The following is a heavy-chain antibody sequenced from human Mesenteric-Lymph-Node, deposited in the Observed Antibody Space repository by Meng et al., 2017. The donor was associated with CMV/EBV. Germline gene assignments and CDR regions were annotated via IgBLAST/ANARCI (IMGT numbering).Heavy chain of an antibody. D-gene: IGHD3-10*01. CDR3: AKDLIGYHYGPAGGMDV. J-gene: IGHJ6*02. CDR1: GFTFSNYD. Sequence: GGSLRLSCVASGFTFSNYDMHWVRQAPGKGLECVAFIRYDGSNKYYADSVKGRFTISRDNSENTLYLQMNSLRAEDTAMYYCAKDLIGYHYGPAGGMDVWGQGTTVTVSS. V-gene: IGHV3-30*02. CDR2: IRYDGSNK.